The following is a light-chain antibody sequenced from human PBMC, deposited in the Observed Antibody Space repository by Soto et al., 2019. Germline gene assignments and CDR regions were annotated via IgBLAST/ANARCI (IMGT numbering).Light chain of an antibody. CDR1: QDVTNS. Sequence: EIIMTQSPATLSLSPGEGVPLSCRAAQDVTNSVAWYQQKSGQAPRLLIYDASARASGVSARFSGSGSGTDFTLTISGLQAEDFAVYYCQQYGSSKLTFGGGTKVDI. CDR2: DAS. J-gene: IGKJ4*01. CDR3: QQYGSSKLT. V-gene: IGKV3-15*01.